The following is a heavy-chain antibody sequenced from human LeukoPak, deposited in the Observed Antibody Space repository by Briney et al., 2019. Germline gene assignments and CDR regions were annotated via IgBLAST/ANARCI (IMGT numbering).Heavy chain of an antibody. Sequence: VASVNVSCTASGVTFSTYAISWVRQAPGPGREWMGGIIPIFGTANYAQKFQGRVTITADESTSTAYMELSSLRSEDTAVYYCARSGEENYYDSSGQVSPFDYWGQGTLVTVSS. CDR2: IIPIFGTA. D-gene: IGHD3-22*01. CDR1: GVTFSTYA. V-gene: IGHV1-69*13. J-gene: IGHJ4*02. CDR3: ARSGEENYYDSSGQVSPFDY.